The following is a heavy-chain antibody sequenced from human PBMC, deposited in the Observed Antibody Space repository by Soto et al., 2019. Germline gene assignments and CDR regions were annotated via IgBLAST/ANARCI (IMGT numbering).Heavy chain of an antibody. V-gene: IGHV1-69*01. D-gene: IGHD2-15*01. CDR2: IIPIFGTA. CDR1: GGTFSSYA. Sequence: QVQLVQSGAEVQKPGSSVKVSCKASGGTFSSYAISWVRQAPGQGLEWMGGIIPIFGTANYAQKFQGRVTITADESTSTAYMELSSLRSEDTAVYYCARVICSGGSCYYYYGMDVWGQGTTVTVSS. CDR3: ARVICSGGSCYYYYGMDV. J-gene: IGHJ6*02.